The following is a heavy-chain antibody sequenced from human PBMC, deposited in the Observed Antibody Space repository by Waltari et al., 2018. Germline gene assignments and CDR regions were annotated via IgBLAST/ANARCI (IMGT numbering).Heavy chain of an antibody. CDR3: TRADGMTDLDY. CDR2: IRSKTCGGAP. V-gene: IGHV3-49*03. Sequence: EVQLAESGGGLVQPGRSLRLSCTASGFNFGYYAMTWCRQVPGKGLEWVCFIRSKTCGGAPEYAASVKGRFTISRDDSKSVAYLQMNSLRTEDTALYYCTRADGMTDLDYWGQGALVTVSS. J-gene: IGHJ4*02. CDR1: GFNFGYYA.